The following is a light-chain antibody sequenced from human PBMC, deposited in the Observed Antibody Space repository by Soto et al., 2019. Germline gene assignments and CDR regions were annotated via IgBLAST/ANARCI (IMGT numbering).Light chain of an antibody. Sequence: IVLTQSPSTLSLSPGERATLSCRASQSISDTLAWYQQKPGQAPRLLIYGASTRAPGFPARFSGSGSGTDFTLTISSLQSEDFAVYYCQQYNNWPWTFGQGTKVDI. CDR2: GAS. J-gene: IGKJ1*01. CDR3: QQYNNWPWT. CDR1: QSISDT. V-gene: IGKV3-15*01.